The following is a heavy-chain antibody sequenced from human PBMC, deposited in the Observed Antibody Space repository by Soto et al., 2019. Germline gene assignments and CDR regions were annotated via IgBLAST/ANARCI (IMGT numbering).Heavy chain of an antibody. V-gene: IGHV3-21*01. J-gene: IGHJ4*02. Sequence: GGSLRLSCAASGFTFSSYSMNWVRQAPGKGLEWVSSISSSSSYIYYADSVKGRFTISRDNAKNSLYLQMNSLRAEDTAVYYCARLGLYYYDSSGSPDYWGQGTLVTVS. CDR1: GFTFSSYS. D-gene: IGHD3-22*01. CDR2: ISSSSSYI. CDR3: ARLGLYYYDSSGSPDY.